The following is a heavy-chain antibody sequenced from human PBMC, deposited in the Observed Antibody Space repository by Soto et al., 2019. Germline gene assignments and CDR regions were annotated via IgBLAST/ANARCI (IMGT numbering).Heavy chain of an antibody. V-gene: IGHV1-69*13. CDR3: ARESGDYSEYYYYYGMDV. CDR1: GCTFSSYA. J-gene: IGHJ6*02. CDR2: IIPIFGTA. Sequence: SVEVSCKASGCTFSSYAISCVRRAPGQVLEWMGGIIPIFGTANYAQKFQGRVTITADEPTSTAYMELSSLRSEDTAVYYCARESGDYSEYYYYYGMDVWGQGTTVTVSS. D-gene: IGHD4-17*01.